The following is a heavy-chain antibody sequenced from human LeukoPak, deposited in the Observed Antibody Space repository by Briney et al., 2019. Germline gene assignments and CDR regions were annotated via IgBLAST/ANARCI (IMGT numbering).Heavy chain of an antibody. V-gene: IGHV4-30-2*01. CDR2: IYHSGST. CDR3: ARDVGLGIPVFDY. D-gene: IGHD3/OR15-3a*01. J-gene: IGHJ4*02. Sequence: SETLSLTCAVSGGSISSGGYSWNWIRQPPGKGLEWIGYIYHSGSTYYNPSLKSRVTISVDRSKNQFSLKLSSVTAADTAVYYCARDVGLGIPVFDYWGQGTLVTVSS. CDR1: GGSISSGGYS.